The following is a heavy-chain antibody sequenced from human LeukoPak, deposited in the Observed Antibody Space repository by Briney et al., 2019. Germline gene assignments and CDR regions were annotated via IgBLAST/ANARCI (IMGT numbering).Heavy chain of an antibody. CDR1: GFTFSSYA. V-gene: IGHV3-7*03. J-gene: IGHJ4*02. CDR3: ARDHDSSGYYVGY. CDR2: IKQDGSEK. D-gene: IGHD3-22*01. Sequence: GGSLRLSCAASGFTFSSYAMSWVRQAPGKGLEWVANIKQDGSEKYYVDSVKGRFTISRDNAKNSLYLQMNSLRAEDTAVYYCARDHDSSGYYVGYWGQGTLVTVSS.